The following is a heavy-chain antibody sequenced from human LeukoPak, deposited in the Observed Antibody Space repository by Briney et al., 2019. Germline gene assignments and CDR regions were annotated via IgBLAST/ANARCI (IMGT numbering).Heavy chain of an antibody. D-gene: IGHD5-24*01. V-gene: IGHV4-39*07. J-gene: IGHJ4*02. CDR1: GGSISSGSYY. CDR2: IYYSGST. CDR3: ARWLQFGIDY. Sequence: SETLSLTCTVPGGSISSGSYYWSWIRQPPGKGLEWIGSIYYSGSTYYNPSLKSRVTISVDTSKNQFSLKLSSVTAADTAVYYCARWLQFGIDYWGQGTLVTVSS.